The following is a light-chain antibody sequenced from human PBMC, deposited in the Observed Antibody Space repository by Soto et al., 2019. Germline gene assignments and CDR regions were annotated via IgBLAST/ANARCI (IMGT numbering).Light chain of an antibody. CDR2: ENN. J-gene: IGLJ1*01. Sequence: QSALTQPPSVSAAPGQKVTISCSGSSSNIGNNYVSWYQQLPGTAPELLIYENNKRPSGIPDRFSGSKSGTSATLGITGLQTGDEADYYCGTWDSSLSVNYVFGTGTKVTVL. V-gene: IGLV1-51*02. CDR1: SSNIGNNY. CDR3: GTWDSSLSVNYV.